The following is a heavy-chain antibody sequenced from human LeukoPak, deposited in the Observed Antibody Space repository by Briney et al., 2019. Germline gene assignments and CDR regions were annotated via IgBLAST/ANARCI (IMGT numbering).Heavy chain of an antibody. CDR1: GFTFNYFW. J-gene: IGHJ4*02. CDR2: INNDGTAT. CDR3: ASVSDY. Sequence: GGSLRLSCAASGFTFNYFWRRWVRQAPGKGLEWVSGINNDGTATYYADSFNVRFTISTDNAKNTVYLQMIVLKAENTTVYYYASVSDYWGQGTLVTVSS. V-gene: IGHV3-74*01.